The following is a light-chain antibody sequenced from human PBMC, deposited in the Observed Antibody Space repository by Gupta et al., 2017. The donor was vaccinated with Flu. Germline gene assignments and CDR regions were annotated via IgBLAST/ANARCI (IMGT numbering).Light chain of an antibody. Sequence: QTTRTTGAGTEFGSKIVYWYHPTPGQAPMLCVDDDSHRRSALPERFSGSNSGTTATLTIIRVEAGDEADYYCQADDLSSDQWMFGGGTKLTVL. CDR3: QADDLSSDQWM. V-gene: IGLV3-21*02. J-gene: IGLJ3*02. CDR2: DDS. CDR1: EFGSKI.